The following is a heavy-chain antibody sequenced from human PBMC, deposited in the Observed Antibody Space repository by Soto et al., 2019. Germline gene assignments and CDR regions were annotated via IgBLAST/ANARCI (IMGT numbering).Heavy chain of an antibody. J-gene: IGHJ5*02. V-gene: IGHV5-51*01. Sequence: GESLKLSCRTSGYKFTSSWIAWVRQKPGKGLEWMGIIFPSDSDTRYSPSFQGQVTISADRSTSTVFLQWASLKASDTAVYFCARKDKSGYFNWFDPWGQGTLVTVSS. CDR1: GYKFTSSW. CDR3: ARKDKSGYFNWFDP. D-gene: IGHD3-22*01. CDR2: IFPSDSDT.